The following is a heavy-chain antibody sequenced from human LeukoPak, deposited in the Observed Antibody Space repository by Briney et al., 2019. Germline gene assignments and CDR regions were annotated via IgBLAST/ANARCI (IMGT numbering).Heavy chain of an antibody. Sequence: GGSLRLSCAASGFTFSSYAVHWVRQAPGKGLEYVSAITSDGGRTYYANSVKGRFTISRDNSKNTLHLQMGSLRAEDMAVYYCARSRGLDVHYYYYMDVWGKGTTVTVSS. D-gene: IGHD3-10*01. V-gene: IGHV3-64*01. CDR2: ITSDGGRT. CDR1: GFTFSSYA. J-gene: IGHJ6*03. CDR3: ARSRGLDVHYYYYMDV.